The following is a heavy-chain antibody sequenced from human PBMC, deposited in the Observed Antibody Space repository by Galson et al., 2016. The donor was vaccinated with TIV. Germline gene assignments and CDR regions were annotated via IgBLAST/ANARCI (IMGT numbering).Heavy chain of an antibody. Sequence: SLRLSCAASGFSFSNYGMHWVRQAPGKGLEWVAVIWHDGSKKYYTESVKGRLTISRDNSKNTLYLQMNSLRVEDTALYYCARPAYRYGADCSDGSCFSSFGMDVWGQGTTVTVS. CDR2: IWHDGSKK. CDR3: ARPAYRYGADCSDGSCFSSFGMDV. D-gene: IGHD2-15*01. J-gene: IGHJ6*02. CDR1: GFSFSNYG. V-gene: IGHV3-33*01.